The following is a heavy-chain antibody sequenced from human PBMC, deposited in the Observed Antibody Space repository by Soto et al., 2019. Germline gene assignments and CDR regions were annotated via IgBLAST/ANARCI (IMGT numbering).Heavy chain of an antibody. J-gene: IGHJ4*02. V-gene: IGHV4-4*07. Sequence: SETLSLTCTVSGGSVSSYYWSWIRQPAGKGLEWIGRIYTSGSTNYNPSLKSRVTMSVDTSKNQFSLKLSSVTAADTAVYYCARDRRGRGSSSNFDYWGQGTLVTVSS. CDR2: IYTSGST. D-gene: IGHD6-6*01. CDR3: ARDRRGRGSSSNFDY. CDR1: GGSVSSYY.